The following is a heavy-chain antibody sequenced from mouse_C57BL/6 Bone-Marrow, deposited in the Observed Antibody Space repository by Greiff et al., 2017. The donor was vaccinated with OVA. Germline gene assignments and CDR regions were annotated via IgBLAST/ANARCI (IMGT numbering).Heavy chain of an antibody. CDR3: ASPIDYDDDRAWFAY. CDR2: IYIGNGYT. CDR1: GYTFTSYG. Sequence: VQLQQSGAELVRPGSSVKMSCKTSGYTFTSYGINWVKQRPGQGLEWIGYIYIGNGYTEYNEKFKGKATLTSDTSSSTAYMQLSSLTSEDSASYFCASPIDYDDDRAWFAYWGQGTLVTVSA. D-gene: IGHD2-4*01. J-gene: IGHJ3*01. V-gene: IGHV1-58*01.